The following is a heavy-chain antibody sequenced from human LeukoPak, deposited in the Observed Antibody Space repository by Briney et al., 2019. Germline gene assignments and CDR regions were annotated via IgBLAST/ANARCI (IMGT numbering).Heavy chain of an antibody. CDR3: ALGRTSLLRSYYYYMDV. CDR1: GGSFISSTYY. CDR2: IHFSGRT. V-gene: IGHV4-39*01. D-gene: IGHD2-2*01. J-gene: IGHJ6*03. Sequence: PSETLSLTCAVSGGSFISSTYYWGWIRQPPGKGLEWIGSIHFSGRTYHNPSLKSRVTISVDTSKNQFSLKLSSVTAADTAVYYCALGRTSLLRSYYYYMDVWGKGTTVTVSS.